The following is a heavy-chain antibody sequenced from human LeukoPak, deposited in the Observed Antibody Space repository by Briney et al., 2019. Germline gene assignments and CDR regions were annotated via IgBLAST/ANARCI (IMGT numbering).Heavy chain of an antibody. CDR3: ARDRRDTEVDY. V-gene: IGHV3-53*01. Sequence: GGSLRLSCAASGFTVSSNYMSWVRQAPGKGLEWVSVIYSGGSTYYADSVKGRFTISRDNSKNTLYLQMNSLRAEDTAVYYCARDRRDTEVDYWGQGTLVTVSS. CDR1: GFTVSSNY. J-gene: IGHJ4*02. D-gene: IGHD5-18*01. CDR2: IYSGGST.